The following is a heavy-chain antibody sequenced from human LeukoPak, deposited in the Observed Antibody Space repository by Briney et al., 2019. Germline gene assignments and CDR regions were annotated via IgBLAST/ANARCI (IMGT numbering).Heavy chain of an antibody. D-gene: IGHD3-3*01. CDR3: ARTNYDFWSGSRGGWFDP. CDR2: INPNSGGT. Sequence: GASVKVSCKASGYTFTGYYMHWVRQAPGQGLEWMGWINPNSGGTNYAQKFQGRVTMTRDTSISTAYMELSGLRSDDTAVYYCARTNYDFWSGSRGGWFDPWGQGTLVTVSS. CDR1: GYTFTGYY. V-gene: IGHV1-2*02. J-gene: IGHJ5*02.